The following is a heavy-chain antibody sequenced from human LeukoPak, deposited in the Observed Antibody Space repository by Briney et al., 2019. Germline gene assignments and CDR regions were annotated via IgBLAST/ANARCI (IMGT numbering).Heavy chain of an antibody. CDR1: GGSFSGLY. J-gene: IGHJ4*02. CDR3: ARENPSGYYNRPIDY. V-gene: IGHV4-34*01. Sequence: SETLSLTCTVYGGSFSGLYWSWIRQPPGKGLEWIGEINHSGSTNYNPSLQSRVIISVDTSKNQFSLNLTSVTAADTAVYYCARENPSGYYNRPIDYWGQGTLVTVSS. CDR2: INHSGST. D-gene: IGHD3-22*01.